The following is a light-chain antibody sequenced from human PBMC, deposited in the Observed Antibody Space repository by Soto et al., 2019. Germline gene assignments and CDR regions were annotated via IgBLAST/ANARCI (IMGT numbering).Light chain of an antibody. J-gene: IGKJ5*01. CDR3: QQRSNWPSIT. CDR2: DAS. Sequence: EIVLTQSPATLSVSPGERGTLSCMASQSISSNLAWYQQKPGQAPRLLIYDASNRATGIPARFSGSGSGTDFTLTISSLEPEDFAVYYCQQRSNWPSITFGQGTRLEIK. CDR1: QSISSN. V-gene: IGKV3-11*01.